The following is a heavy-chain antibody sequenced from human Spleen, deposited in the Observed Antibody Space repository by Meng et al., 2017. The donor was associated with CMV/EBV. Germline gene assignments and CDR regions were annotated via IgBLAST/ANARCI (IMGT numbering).Heavy chain of an antibody. J-gene: IGHJ4*02. V-gene: IGHV4-34*01. CDR2: INNSGST. CDR3: ARVWGHCTSMTCYKMRDSFDS. CDR1: GGSFSGYY. Sequence: SETLSLTCAVYGGSFSGYYLSWIRQSPGKGLEWIGEINNSGSTNYIPSLRSRVTISLDTSNKQVSLRLTSVTAADTAVYYCARVWGHCTSMTCYKMRDSFDSWGQGTLVTVSS. D-gene: IGHD2-2*02.